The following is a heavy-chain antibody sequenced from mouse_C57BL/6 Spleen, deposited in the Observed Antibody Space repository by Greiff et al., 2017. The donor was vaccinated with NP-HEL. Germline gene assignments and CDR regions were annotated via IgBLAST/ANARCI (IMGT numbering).Heavy chain of an antibody. J-gene: IGHJ4*01. CDR1: GFNIKDYY. Sequence: VQLQQSGAELVRPGASVKLSCTASGFNIKDYYMHWVKQRPEQGLEWIGRIDPEDGDTEYAPKFQGKATMTADTSSNTAYLQLSSLTSEDTAVYYCTRSNYVDAMDYWGQGTSVTVSS. CDR2: IDPEDGDT. CDR3: TRSNYVDAMDY. D-gene: IGHD2-5*01. V-gene: IGHV14-1*01.